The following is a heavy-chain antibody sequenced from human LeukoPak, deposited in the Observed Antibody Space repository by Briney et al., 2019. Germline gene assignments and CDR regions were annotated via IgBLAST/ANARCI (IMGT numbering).Heavy chain of an antibody. CDR1: GYTFTSYG. CDR3: ARERRYYGSGSSYLIDY. D-gene: IGHD3-10*01. CDR2: ISGYNGNT. Sequence: GASVKVSCKASGYTFTSYGISWVRQAPGQGLEWMGWISGYNGNTNYAQKLQGRVTMTTDTSTSTAYMELRSLRSDGTAVYYCARERRYYGSGSSYLIDYWGQGTLVTVSS. V-gene: IGHV1-18*01. J-gene: IGHJ4*02.